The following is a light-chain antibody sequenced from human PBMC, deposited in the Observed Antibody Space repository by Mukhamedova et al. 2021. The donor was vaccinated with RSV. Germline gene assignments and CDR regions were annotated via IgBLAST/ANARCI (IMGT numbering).Light chain of an antibody. CDR2: SAS. J-gene: IGKJ2*01. CDR3: LHYNSFPYA. V-gene: IGKV1-17*01. Sequence: WYQRRVHGKAPKRLIYSASTLQGGVPSRFRGSGSGTQFTLTISGLQPEDFATYYCLHYNSFPYAFGQGTKLEIK.